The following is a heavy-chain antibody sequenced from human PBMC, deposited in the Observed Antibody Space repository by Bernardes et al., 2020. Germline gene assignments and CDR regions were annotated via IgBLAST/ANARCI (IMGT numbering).Heavy chain of an antibody. V-gene: IGHV3-74*01. D-gene: IGHD4-4*01. CDR2: ISTDGSTT. J-gene: IGHJ4*02. Sequence: GGSLRLSCAASGFTLSNYWMHWVRQAPGKGLVWVSRISTDGSTTNYAESVKGRFTISRDNAKNTLYLQMNSLSAEDTAVYYCAKGGATVIDYWGQGTLVTVSS. CDR3: AKGGATVIDY. CDR1: GFTLSNYW.